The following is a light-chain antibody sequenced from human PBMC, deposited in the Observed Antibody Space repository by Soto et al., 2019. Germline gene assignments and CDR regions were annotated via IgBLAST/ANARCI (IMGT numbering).Light chain of an antibody. CDR3: SSYTSSSTLVV. CDR2: DVS. V-gene: IGLV2-14*03. Sequence: QSALTQPASVSGSPGQTITISCTGTSSDVGGYNYVSWYQQHPGKAPKLMIYDVSNRPSGVSNRFCGSKSGNTASLTISGLQAEHEADYYCSSYTSSSTLVVFGGGTKLTVL. CDR1: SSDVGGYNY. J-gene: IGLJ2*01.